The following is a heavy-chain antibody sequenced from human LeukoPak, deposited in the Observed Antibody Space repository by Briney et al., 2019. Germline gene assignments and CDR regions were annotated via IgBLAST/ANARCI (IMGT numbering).Heavy chain of an antibody. V-gene: IGHV4-39*01. CDR2: IYYSGST. J-gene: IGHJ4*02. CDR1: GGSISSSSYY. D-gene: IGHD2-2*01. CDR3: ARHFPDDTRYQLPPPDY. Sequence: SETLSLTCSVSGGSISSSSYYWGWIRQPPGKGLEWIGSIYYSGSTYYNPSLKSRVTISVDTSKNQFSLKLSSVTAADTAVYYCARHFPDDTRYQLPPPDYWGQGTLVTVSS.